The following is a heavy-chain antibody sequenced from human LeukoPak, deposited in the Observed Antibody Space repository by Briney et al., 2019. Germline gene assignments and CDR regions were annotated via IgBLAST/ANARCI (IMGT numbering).Heavy chain of an antibody. V-gene: IGHV4-34*01. CDR2: INHSGST. D-gene: IGHD2/OR15-2a*01. CDR1: GGSFSGYY. J-gene: IGHJ4*02. Sequence: SEALSLTCAVYGGSFSGYYWSWIRQPPGKGLEWIGEINHSGSTNYNPSLKSRVTISVDTSKNQFSLKLSSVTAADTAVYYCASSGFPYLVDYWGQGTLVTVSS. CDR3: ASSGFPYLVDY.